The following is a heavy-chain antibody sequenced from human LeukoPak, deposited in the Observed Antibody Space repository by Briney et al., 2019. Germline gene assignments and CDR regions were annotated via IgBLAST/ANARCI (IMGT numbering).Heavy chain of an antibody. CDR3: ARGGSFGSFDY. CDR1: GFTYSSYW. J-gene: IGHJ4*02. Sequence: GGSLRLSCAASGFTYSSYWMSWVRQAPGKGLEWVANIKKDESEKDYVDSVKGRFTISRDNAKNSLYLQINSLRAEDTAVYYCARGGSFGSFDYWGQGTLVTVSS. V-gene: IGHV3-7*01. CDR2: IKKDESEK. D-gene: IGHD1-26*01.